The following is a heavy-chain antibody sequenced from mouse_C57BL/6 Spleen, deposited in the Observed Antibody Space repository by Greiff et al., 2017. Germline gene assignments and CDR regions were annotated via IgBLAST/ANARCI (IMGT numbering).Heavy chain of an antibody. J-gene: IGHJ2*01. CDR1: GYTFTSYW. CDR2: IDPSDSYT. CDR3: ARSTTVVATDYFDY. Sequence: QVQLQQPGAELVKPGASVKLSCKASGYTFTSYWMQWVKQRPGQGLEWIGEIDPSDSYTNYNQKFKGEATLTVDTSSSTAYMQLSSLTSEDSAVYYCARSTTVVATDYFDYWGQGTTLTVSS. V-gene: IGHV1-50*01. D-gene: IGHD1-1*01.